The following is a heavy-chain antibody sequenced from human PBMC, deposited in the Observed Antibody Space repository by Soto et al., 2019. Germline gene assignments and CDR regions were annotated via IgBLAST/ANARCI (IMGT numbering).Heavy chain of an antibody. CDR1: GLIFSNYK. V-gene: IGHV3-74*01. D-gene: IGHD3-10*02. J-gene: IGHJ6*02. Sequence: GGSLRLSCAASGLIFSNYKMHWVRQAPGKGLVWVSRINTDGSSTYYADSVKGRFTISRDNAKNTMYLQMNSLRAEDTAVYYCAKDSLYGVEDYYYYYGMDVWGQGTTVTVSS. CDR2: INTDGSST. CDR3: AKDSLYGVEDYYYYYGMDV.